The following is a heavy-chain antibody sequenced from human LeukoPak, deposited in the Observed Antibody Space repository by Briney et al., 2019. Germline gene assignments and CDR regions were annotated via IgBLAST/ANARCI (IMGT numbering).Heavy chain of an antibody. D-gene: IGHD2-15*01. V-gene: IGHV4-31*03. CDR1: GGSISSGGYY. CDR2: IYYSGST. J-gene: IGHJ6*02. CDR3: APLGYCSGGSCPSHCGMDV. Sequence: SETLSLTCTVSGGSISSGGYYWSWIRQHPGKGLEWIGYIYYSGSTYYNPSLKSRVTISVDTSKNQFSLKLSSVTAADTAVYYCAPLGYCSGGSCPSHCGMDVWGQGTTVTVSS.